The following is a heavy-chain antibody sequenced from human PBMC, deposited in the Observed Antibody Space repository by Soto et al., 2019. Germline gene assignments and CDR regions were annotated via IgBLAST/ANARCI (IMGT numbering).Heavy chain of an antibody. Sequence: ASVKVSCKASGGTFSSYAISWVRQAPGQGLEWMGGIIPIFGTANYAQKFQGRVTITADESTSTAYMELSSLRSEDTAVYYCARGCSGGSCYSRYYYGMDVWGQGTTVTVSS. CDR3: ARGCSGGSCYSRYYYGMDV. D-gene: IGHD2-15*01. V-gene: IGHV1-69*13. J-gene: IGHJ6*02. CDR2: IIPIFGTA. CDR1: GGTFSSYA.